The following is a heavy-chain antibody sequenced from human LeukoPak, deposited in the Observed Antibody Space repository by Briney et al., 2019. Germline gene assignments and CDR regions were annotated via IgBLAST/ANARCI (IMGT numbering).Heavy chain of an antibody. D-gene: IGHD3-22*01. CDR3: ARVGITMIVGGPVDY. Sequence: GGSLRLSCAASGFTFSSYAMHWVRQAPGKGLEWVAVISYDGSNKYYADSVKGRFTISRDNSKNTLYLQMNSLRAEDTAVYYCARVGITMIVGGPVDYWGQGTLVTVSS. CDR2: ISYDGSNK. V-gene: IGHV3-30-3*01. J-gene: IGHJ4*02. CDR1: GFTFSSYA.